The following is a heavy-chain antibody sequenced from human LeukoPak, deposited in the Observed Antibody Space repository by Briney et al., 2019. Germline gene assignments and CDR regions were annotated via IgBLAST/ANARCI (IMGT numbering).Heavy chain of an antibody. D-gene: IGHD3-3*01. V-gene: IGHV4-59*01. Sequence: SETLSLTCTVSSGSISSYYWSWIRQPPGKGLEWIGYIYYSGSTNYNPSLKSRVTISVDTSKNQFSLKLSSVTAADTAVYYCAREAKLKRGVVPSRHAFDIWGQGTMVTVSS. J-gene: IGHJ3*02. CDR3: AREAKLKRGVVPSRHAFDI. CDR1: SGSISSYY. CDR2: IYYSGST.